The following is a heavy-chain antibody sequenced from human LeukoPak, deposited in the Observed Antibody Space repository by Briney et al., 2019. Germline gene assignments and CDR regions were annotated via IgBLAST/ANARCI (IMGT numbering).Heavy chain of an antibody. CDR1: GYTFTSYA. CDR2: INTNTGIP. J-gene: IGHJ6*03. V-gene: IGHV7-4-1*02. Sequence: VASVKVSCKASGYTFTSYAMNWVRQAPGQGLEWMGCINTNTGIPTYAQGFTGRFVFSLDTSVSTAYLQISSLKAEDTAVYYCARGDWNYYDSSGYKELSYYYYYMDVWGKGTTVTVSS. D-gene: IGHD3-22*01. CDR3: ARGDWNYYDSSGYKELSYYYYYMDV.